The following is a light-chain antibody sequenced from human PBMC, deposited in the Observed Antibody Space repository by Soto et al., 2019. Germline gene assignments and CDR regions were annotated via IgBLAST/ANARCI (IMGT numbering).Light chain of an antibody. CDR3: QQRTNWPPYT. CDR1: QSVSSD. CDR2: DAF. J-gene: IGKJ2*01. V-gene: IGKV3-11*01. Sequence: EIVLTQSPATLSLSPGERATLSCRTSQSVSSDLAWYQQKPGQAPRLLIYDAFNRATGIPARFSGSGSGTDFTLTIISLEPEDFAVYYCQQRTNWPPYTFGQGTRLEIK.